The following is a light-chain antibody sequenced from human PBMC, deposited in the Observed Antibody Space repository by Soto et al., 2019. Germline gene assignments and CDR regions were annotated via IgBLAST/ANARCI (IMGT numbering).Light chain of an antibody. CDR3: QQYKSLLS. CDR2: DAS. J-gene: IGKJ3*01. Sequence: DIQMTQSPSSLSASVGDRVTITCQASQDISKYLNWYQQKPGKAPKLLIYDASNLETGGPSRYSGSGSGKDFTLSIHSLQPEDIAKYYCQQYKSLLSFGPGTKVAI. V-gene: IGKV1-33*01. CDR1: QDISKY.